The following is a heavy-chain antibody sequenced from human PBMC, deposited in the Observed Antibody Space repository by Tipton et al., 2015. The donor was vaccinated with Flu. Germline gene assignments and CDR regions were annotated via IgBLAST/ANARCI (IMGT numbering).Heavy chain of an antibody. J-gene: IGHJ4*02. D-gene: IGHD4-23*01. CDR2: IYSDGTNT. Sequence: QLVQSGGGLIQPGGSLRLSCAASGFTVSSNYMSWVRQAPGKGLEWVSVIYSDGTNTYYADSVKGRFTISRDNSKNTLYLQMNSLRAGDTAVYYCARRAFFGDYGGCLDYWGQGTLVTVAS. CDR1: GFTVSSNY. CDR3: ARRAFFGDYGGCLDY. V-gene: IGHV3-53*01.